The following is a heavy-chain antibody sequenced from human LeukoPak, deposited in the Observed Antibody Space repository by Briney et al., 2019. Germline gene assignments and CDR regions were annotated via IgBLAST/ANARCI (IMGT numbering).Heavy chain of an antibody. Sequence: GGSLRLSCAASGFIFSGSSMHWVRQAPGKGPEWVCFIRFDATNKYYADSVKGRFTISKDNAKNTLYLQMNGLRAEDTAVYYCARELGVGVIGDAFD. CDR3: ARELGVGVIGDAFD. V-gene: IGHV3-30*02. CDR1: GFIFSGSS. J-gene: IGHJ3*02. D-gene: IGHD3-22*01. CDR2: IRFDATNK.